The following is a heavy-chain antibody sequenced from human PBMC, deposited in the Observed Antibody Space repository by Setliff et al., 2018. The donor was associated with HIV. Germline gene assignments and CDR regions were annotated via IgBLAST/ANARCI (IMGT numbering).Heavy chain of an antibody. D-gene: IGHD3-3*01. J-gene: IGHJ4*02. V-gene: IGHV1-2*02. Sequence: ASVKVSCKASGYTFTDYYMHWVRQAPGQGLEWMGWINPNNGGTTYAQKFQGRVTMTRDTSISTAYMEVSRLRSDDTAVYYCARDVSWRVRTYIDYWGQGALVTVSS. CDR1: GYTFTDYY. CDR3: ARDVSWRVRTYIDY. CDR2: INPNNGGT.